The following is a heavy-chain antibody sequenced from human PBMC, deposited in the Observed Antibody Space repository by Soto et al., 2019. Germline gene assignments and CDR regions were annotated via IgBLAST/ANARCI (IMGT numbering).Heavy chain of an antibody. CDR3: ARGLYYYDSSGSYDAFDI. CDR2: IIPIFGTA. Sequence: GASVKVSFKASGGTFSSYAISWLRQAPGQGLEWMGGIIPIFGTANYAQKFQGRVTITADESTSTAYMELSSLRSEDTAVYYCARGLYYYDSSGSYDAFDIWGQGTMVTVSS. J-gene: IGHJ3*02. V-gene: IGHV1-69*13. CDR1: GGTFSSYA. D-gene: IGHD3-22*01.